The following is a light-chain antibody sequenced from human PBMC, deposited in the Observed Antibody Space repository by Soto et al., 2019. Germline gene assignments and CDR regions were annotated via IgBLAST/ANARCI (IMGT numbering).Light chain of an antibody. CDR1: SSAVGGYKY. Sequence: QSALTQPASVSGSPGQSITISCTGTSSAVGGYKYVSWYQQHPGTAPKLIIFEVSNRPSGVSTRFSGSKSGNTASLTISGLQAEDEADYYCSSYTSTSTLVFGTGTKVTVL. J-gene: IGLJ1*01. CDR3: SSYTSTSTLV. V-gene: IGLV2-14*01. CDR2: EVS.